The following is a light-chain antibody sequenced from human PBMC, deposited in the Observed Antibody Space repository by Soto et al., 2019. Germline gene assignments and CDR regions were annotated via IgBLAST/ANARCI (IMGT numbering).Light chain of an antibody. CDR3: LQDFHFPLS. J-gene: IGKJ4*01. CDR1: QGIGND. Sequence: AIQMTQSPSSLSASVGDRVTITCRASQGIGNDLAWYQQEPGKAPKLLIYAASTLQSGVPSRFSGNGSGTDFTLTISSLQPGDLASYYCLQDFHFPLSFGGGTKVEIK. V-gene: IGKV1-6*02. CDR2: AAS.